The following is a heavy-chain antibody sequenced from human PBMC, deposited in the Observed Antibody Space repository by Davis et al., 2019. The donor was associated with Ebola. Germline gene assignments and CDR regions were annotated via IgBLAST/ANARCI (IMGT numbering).Heavy chain of an antibody. J-gene: IGHJ6*04. CDR2: ISGSGGNT. CDR1: GFTLSKAW. CDR3: ARSGLSFGVVKYHYGMDA. D-gene: IGHD3-3*01. Sequence: PGGSLRLSCAASGFTLSKAWMTWVRQAPGKGLEWVSAISGSGGNTYYADSVKGRFTISRDNSKKTMYLQMNSLRGEDTAVYYCARSGLSFGVVKYHYGMDAWGKGTTVTVSS. V-gene: IGHV3-23*01.